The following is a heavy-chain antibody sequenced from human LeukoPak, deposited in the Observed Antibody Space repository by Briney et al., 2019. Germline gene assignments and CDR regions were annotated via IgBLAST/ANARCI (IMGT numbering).Heavy chain of an antibody. J-gene: IGHJ4*02. D-gene: IGHD3-10*01. Sequence: PSETLSLTCTVSGGSIGSYYWSWIRQPPGKGLEWIGYIYYSGSTNYNPSLKSRVTISVDTSKTQFSLKLSSVTAADTAVYYCARGSVTSDYWGQGTLVTVSS. CDR3: ARGSVTSDY. V-gene: IGHV4-59*01. CDR2: IYYSGST. CDR1: GGSIGSYY.